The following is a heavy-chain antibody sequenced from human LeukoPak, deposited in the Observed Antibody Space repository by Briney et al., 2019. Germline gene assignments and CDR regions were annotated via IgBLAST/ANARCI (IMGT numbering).Heavy chain of an antibody. CDR2: INPSGGST. CDR1: GYTFTSYY. V-gene: IGHV1-46*01. D-gene: IGHD3-22*01. CDR3: ARGREYYDSSGYFDY. J-gene: IGHJ4*02. Sequence: ASVKVSCKASGYTFTSYYMHWVRQAPGQGLEWMGIINPSGGSTSYAQKFQGRVTMTRDTSTSTVYMELSSLRSEDTAVYYRARGREYYDSSGYFDYWGQGTLVTVSS.